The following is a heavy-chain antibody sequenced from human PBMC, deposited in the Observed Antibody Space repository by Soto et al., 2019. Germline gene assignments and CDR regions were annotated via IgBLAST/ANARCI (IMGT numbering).Heavy chain of an antibody. CDR2: ITPSSYYI. CDR3: ARDLVTGQDYGMVV. J-gene: IGHJ6*02. Sequence: GGSLRLSCAASGFTFSSYSMHWVRQAPGKGLEWVSSITPSSYYIDYGDSVKGRFTISRDNAKNSLYLQLNSLRAEDTAVYYCARDLVTGQDYGMVVWCQGTSVTVFS. D-gene: IGHD1-20*01. CDR1: GFTFSSYS. V-gene: IGHV3-21*01.